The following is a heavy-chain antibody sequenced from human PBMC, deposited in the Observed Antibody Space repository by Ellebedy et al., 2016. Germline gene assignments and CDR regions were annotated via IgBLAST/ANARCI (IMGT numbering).Heavy chain of an antibody. Sequence: GESLKISCAASGFTFSTNAMTWVRQAPGKGLEWVSAISGGGDFTYYAASVEGRFTISRDNSKNTLYLQMNSLRVEDTAVYYCAKNLAPGRAAYDYWGQGTLVTVSS. D-gene: IGHD6-13*01. J-gene: IGHJ4*02. CDR1: GFTFSTNA. CDR2: ISGGGDFT. CDR3: AKNLAPGRAAYDY. V-gene: IGHV3-23*01.